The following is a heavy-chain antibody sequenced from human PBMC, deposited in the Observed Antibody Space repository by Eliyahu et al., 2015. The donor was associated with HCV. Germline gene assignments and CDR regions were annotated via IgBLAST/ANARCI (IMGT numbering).Heavy chain of an antibody. CDR3: AREVWSGNHVDY. CDR1: GFTFSSYG. J-gene: IGHJ4*02. CDR2: ISRSTGTK. Sequence: EVQLVESGGGLVQPGGSLRLSCAAXGFTFSSYGMNWVRQAPGKGLEWVSYISRSTGTKYYADSVKGRITISRDNAKNSLYLQMNSLRDEDTALYYCAREVWSGNHVDYWGQGTLVTVSS. V-gene: IGHV3-48*02. D-gene: IGHD3-3*01.